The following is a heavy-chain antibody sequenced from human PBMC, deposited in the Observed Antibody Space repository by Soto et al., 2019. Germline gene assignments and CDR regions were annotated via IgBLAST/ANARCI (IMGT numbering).Heavy chain of an antibody. V-gene: IGHV4-39*01. Sequence: QLQLQESGPGLVKPSEPLSLTCTVSGGSIRSSSYYWAWIRQPPGKGLEWIGSIYYSGSTYYNPSLKSRVTISVDTSKNQFSLKLSSVTAADTAVYYCARQGLVRWEYYFDYWGQGTLVTVSS. D-gene: IGHD1-26*01. J-gene: IGHJ4*02. CDR2: IYYSGST. CDR3: ARQGLVRWEYYFDY. CDR1: GGSIRSSSYY.